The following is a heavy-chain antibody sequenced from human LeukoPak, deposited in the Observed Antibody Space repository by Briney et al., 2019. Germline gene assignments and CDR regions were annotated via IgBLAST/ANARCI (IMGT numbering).Heavy chain of an antibody. D-gene: IGHD1-26*01. Sequence: GGSLRLSCTGAGFTFATYTFNWVRQAPGKGLEWVASIGATQTYIYYADSVKGRFTISRDNAKNTLYLQMNSLKTEDTAVYYCTTDAGSKGFGWGQGTLVTVSS. J-gene: IGHJ4*02. V-gene: IGHV3-21*03. CDR3: TTDAGSKGFG. CDR2: IGATQTYI. CDR1: GFTFATYT.